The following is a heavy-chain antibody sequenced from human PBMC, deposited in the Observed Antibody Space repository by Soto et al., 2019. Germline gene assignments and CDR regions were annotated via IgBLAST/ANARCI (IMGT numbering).Heavy chain of an antibody. CDR2: ISESGTST. CDR3: AKDRDGTTAFDY. J-gene: IGHJ4*02. V-gene: IGHV3-23*01. CDR1: GITLSNYA. Sequence: EVQLLESGGGLVQPGGSLRLSCVGSGITLSNYAMSWVRQAPGKGLEWVSAISESGTSTYYADSVKGRFTISRDKSKNALYLQMNSLRAHDTAVYYFAKDRDGTTAFDYWGQGTVVTVSS. D-gene: IGHD4-17*01.